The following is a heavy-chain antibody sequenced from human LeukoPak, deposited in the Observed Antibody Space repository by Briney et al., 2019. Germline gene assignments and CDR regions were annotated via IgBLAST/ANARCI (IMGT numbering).Heavy chain of an antibody. CDR2: INHSGST. CDR3: ARHRPAYCGGDCYSNDY. Sequence: LETLSLTCAVYGGSFSGYYWSWIRQPPGKGLEWIGEINHSGSTNYNPSLKSRVTISVDTSKNQFSLKLSSVTAADTAVYYCARHRPAYCGGDCYSNDYWGQGTLVTVSS. CDR1: GGSFSGYY. D-gene: IGHD2-21*02. V-gene: IGHV4-34*01. J-gene: IGHJ4*02.